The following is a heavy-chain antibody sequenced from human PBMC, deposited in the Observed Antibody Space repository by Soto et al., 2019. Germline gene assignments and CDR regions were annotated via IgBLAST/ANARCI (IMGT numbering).Heavy chain of an antibody. J-gene: IGHJ4*02. Sequence: EVQLAESGGGLVKPGGSLRLSCVASGFSFSNAWMNWVRQTPEKGLEWVGRIKTYTQGGATQYPASVKGRFIISRDDSKNTVYLQMSSLKIEDAVVYYWAGGAMAGEFDFWGQGTLVTVSS. CDR2: IKTYTQGGAT. CDR3: AGGAMAGEFDF. V-gene: IGHV3-15*01. D-gene: IGHD5-18*01. CDR1: GFSFSNAW.